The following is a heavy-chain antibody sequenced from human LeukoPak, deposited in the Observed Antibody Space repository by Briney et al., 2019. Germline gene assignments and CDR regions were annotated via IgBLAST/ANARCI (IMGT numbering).Heavy chain of an antibody. D-gene: IGHD6-19*01. J-gene: IGHJ4*02. CDR2: ISSSSSTI. CDR3: ARDKSSGWSGVGDY. CDR1: GFTFSSYA. Sequence: GGSLRLSCAASGFTFSSYAMSWVRQAPGKGLEWVSYISSSSSTIYYADSVKGRFTISRDNAKNSLYLQMNSLRAEDTAVYYCARDKSSGWSGVGDYWGQGTLVTVSS. V-gene: IGHV3-48*01.